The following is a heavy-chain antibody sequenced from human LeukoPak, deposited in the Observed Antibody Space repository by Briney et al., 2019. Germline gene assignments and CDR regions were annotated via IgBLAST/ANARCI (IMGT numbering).Heavy chain of an antibody. J-gene: IGHJ4*02. V-gene: IGHV3-74*01. Sequence: GGSLRLSCAASGFTFNNYWMHWVRQTPGKGLVWVSRIQSDGRSTGYADSVKGRFTTSRDNAKNTLYLQMNSLRAEDTAVYYCAREVYRAADYWGQGTLVTVSS. CDR2: IQSDGRST. CDR1: GFTFNNYW. CDR3: AREVYRAADY. D-gene: IGHD5/OR15-5a*01.